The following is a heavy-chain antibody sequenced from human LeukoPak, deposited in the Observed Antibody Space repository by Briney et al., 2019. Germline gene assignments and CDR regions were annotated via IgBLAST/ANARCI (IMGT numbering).Heavy chain of an antibody. CDR2: IYSGGST. Sequence: GGSLRLSCAASGFTVSSNYMSWVRQAPGKGLEWVSVIYSGGSTYYADSVKGRFTISRDNSKNTLYLQMNSLRAEDTAVYYCARGRYSSSWYNSYYFDYWGQGTLVTVSS. V-gene: IGHV3-53*05. CDR1: GFTVSSNY. D-gene: IGHD6-13*01. J-gene: IGHJ4*02. CDR3: ARGRYSSSWYNSYYFDY.